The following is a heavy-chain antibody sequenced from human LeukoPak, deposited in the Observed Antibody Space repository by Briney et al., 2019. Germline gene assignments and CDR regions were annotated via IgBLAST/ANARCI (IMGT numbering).Heavy chain of an antibody. Sequence: PGGSLRLSCAASGFTFSSYEMNWVRQAPGKGLEWVSYISSSGSTIYYADSVKGRFTISRDNAKNSLHLQMNSLRAEDTAVYYCAKGRAVATTGPGLAFDFWGQGTLVTVSS. CDR1: GFTFSSYE. J-gene: IGHJ4*02. V-gene: IGHV3-48*03. CDR2: ISSSGSTI. CDR3: AKGRAVATTGPGLAFDF. D-gene: IGHD5-12*01.